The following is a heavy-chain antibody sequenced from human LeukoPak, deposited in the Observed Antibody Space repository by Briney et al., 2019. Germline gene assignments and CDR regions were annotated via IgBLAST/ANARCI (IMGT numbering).Heavy chain of an antibody. CDR1: GGSISSNNFC. CDR3: AGRGHKYSRD. V-gene: IGHV4-39*07. D-gene: IGHD2-15*01. J-gene: IGHJ1*01. CDR2: VYSSGST. Sequence: PSETLSLTCSVSGGSISSNNFCWGWIRQSPGKGLEWIGCVYSSGSTNVSPSLKSRLIISVDTSKNLFSLTLRSVTAADTAVYYCAGRGHKYSRDWGQGILVTVSS.